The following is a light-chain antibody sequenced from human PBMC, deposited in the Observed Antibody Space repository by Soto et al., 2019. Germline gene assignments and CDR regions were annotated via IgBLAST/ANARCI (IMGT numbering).Light chain of an antibody. CDR3: QQYNNWPT. CDR2: GAS. V-gene: IGKV3-15*01. CDR1: QSVSSN. Sequence: IVMTQSPATLSVSPWERATLSCRASQSVSSNLAWYQQKPGQAPRLLIYGASTRATGIPARCSGSGSGTEFTLTISSLQAEDFAVYYCQQYNNWPTFGQGTKVDIK. J-gene: IGKJ1*01.